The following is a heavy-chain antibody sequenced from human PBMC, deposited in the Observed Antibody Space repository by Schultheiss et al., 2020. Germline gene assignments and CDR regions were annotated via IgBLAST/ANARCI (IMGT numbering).Heavy chain of an antibody. CDR1: GGSISSYY. Sequence: ESLKISCTVSGGSISSYYWGWIRQPPGKGLEWIGSIYYSGSTYYNPSLKSRVTISVDTSKNQFSLKLSSVTAADTAVYYCARGVDFMITFGGPRGYNWFDPWGQGTLVTVSS. V-gene: IGHV4-39*07. CDR2: IYYSGST. D-gene: IGHD3-16*01. CDR3: ARGVDFMITFGGPRGYNWFDP. J-gene: IGHJ5*02.